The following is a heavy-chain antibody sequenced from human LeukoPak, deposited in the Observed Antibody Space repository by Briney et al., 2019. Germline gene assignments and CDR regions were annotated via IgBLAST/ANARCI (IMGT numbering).Heavy chain of an antibody. Sequence: KPGGSLRLSCAASGSTFSDYYMSWIRQAPGKGLEWVSYISSSGSTIYYADSVKGRFTISRDNAKNSLYLQMNSLRAEDTAVYYCAKERSYYDSSGEFDYWGQGTLVTVSS. CDR1: GSTFSDYY. CDR2: ISSSGSTI. CDR3: AKERSYYDSSGEFDY. V-gene: IGHV3-11*04. J-gene: IGHJ4*02. D-gene: IGHD3-22*01.